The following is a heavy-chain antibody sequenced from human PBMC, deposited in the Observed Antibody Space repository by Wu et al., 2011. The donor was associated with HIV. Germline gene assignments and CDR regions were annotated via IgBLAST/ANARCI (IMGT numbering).Heavy chain of an antibody. J-gene: IGHJ3*02. Sequence: QVQLVQSGAEVKKPGASVKVSCKASGYTFSSSDINWVRQAPGQGLEWVGWMNPNTGNTGYGEKFQGRVTISTNTSISTAYMEVRSLRSEDTAIYYCAGPGVEAAAMEAFDTWGQGT. D-gene: IGHD2-2*01. CDR1: GYTFSSSD. V-gene: IGHV1-8*03. CDR3: AGPGVEAAAMEAFDT. CDR2: MNPNTGNT.